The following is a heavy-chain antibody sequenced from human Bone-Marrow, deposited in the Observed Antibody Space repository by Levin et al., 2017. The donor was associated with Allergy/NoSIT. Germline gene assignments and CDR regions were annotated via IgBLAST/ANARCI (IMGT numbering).Heavy chain of an antibody. CDR1: GGSPRIYY. CDR2: VYDSGRP. Sequence: PSETLSLTCTVSGGSPRIYYWSWLRQPPGKGLDRIGYVYDSGRPSYNPSLKSRVTMSLDTSNNQFSLKLSSVTAADTAVYYCTRHLGFCDSSNCYLYYYYMDVWGKGTAVTVSS. D-gene: IGHD3-22*01. V-gene: IGHV4-59*08. J-gene: IGHJ6*03. CDR3: TRHLGFCDSSNCYLYYYYMDV.